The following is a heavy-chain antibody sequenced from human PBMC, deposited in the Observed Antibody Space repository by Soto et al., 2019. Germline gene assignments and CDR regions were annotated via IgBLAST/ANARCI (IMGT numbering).Heavy chain of an antibody. D-gene: IGHD6-6*01. CDR2: INAHSGGT. J-gene: IGHJ5*02. Sequence: ASVKVSCKASGFSFTGYYIHWLRQAPGQGLEWMGWINAHSGGTEYAQKFQGRVTLTRDTSIATAYLTLTSLTSDDTALYYCAKDLTRQLAYWLDPWGQGPRSPSP. CDR1: GFSFTGYY. CDR3: AKDLTRQLAYWLDP. V-gene: IGHV1-2*02.